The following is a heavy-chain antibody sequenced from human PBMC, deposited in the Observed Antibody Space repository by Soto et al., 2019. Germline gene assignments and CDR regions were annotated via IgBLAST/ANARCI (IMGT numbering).Heavy chain of an antibody. CDR1: GYTFTSYG. CDR2: ISAYNGNT. V-gene: IGHV1-18*04. CDR3: ARGHIVVVPAAQGYYYYGMDV. D-gene: IGHD2-2*01. J-gene: IGHJ6*02. Sequence: ASVKVSCKASGYTFTSYGISWVRQAPGQGLEWMGWISAYNGNTNYAQKLQGRVTMTTDTSTSTAYMELRSLRADDTAVYYCARGHIVVVPAAQGYYYYGMDVWGQGTTVTVSS.